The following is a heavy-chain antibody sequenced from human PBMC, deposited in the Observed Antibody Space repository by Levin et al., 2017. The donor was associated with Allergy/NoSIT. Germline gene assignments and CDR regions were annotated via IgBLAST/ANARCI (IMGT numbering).Heavy chain of an antibody. CDR2: INPNSGGT. J-gene: IGHJ6*04. V-gene: IGHV1-2*02. Sequence: GESLKISCKASGYTFRDYYIQWVRQAPGQGLEWMGWINPNSGGTNYAQKFQGRLTMTTDTSISAVYMELSRLRFDGTAVYYCARHGDYGSGSYDRYYYYFSMDAWGRGTAVTVSS. CDR1: GYTFRDYY. D-gene: IGHD3-10*01. CDR3: ARHGDYGSGSYDRYYYYFSMDA.